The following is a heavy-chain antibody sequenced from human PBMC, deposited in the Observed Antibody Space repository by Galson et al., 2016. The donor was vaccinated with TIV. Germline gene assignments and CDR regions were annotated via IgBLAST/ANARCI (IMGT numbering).Heavy chain of an antibody. CDR2: INAGNGNT. CDR3: ARDPGYFVY. V-gene: IGHV1-3*01. Sequence: SCKASGDTFTGYYVHWVRQAPGQGLEWMGWINAGNGNTKYSQKFQGRVTITRDTSASTAYMELSSLRSEDTAVYYCARDPGYFVYWGQGTLVTVSS. J-gene: IGHJ4*02. D-gene: IGHD1-1*01. CDR1: GDTFTGYY.